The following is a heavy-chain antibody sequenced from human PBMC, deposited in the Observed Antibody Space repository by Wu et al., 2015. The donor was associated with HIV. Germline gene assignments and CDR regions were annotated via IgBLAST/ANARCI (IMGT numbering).Heavy chain of an antibody. CDR1: GYSFTGFY. CDR2: INPKTGGA. V-gene: IGHV1-2*02. CDR3: ARGGELRPFDY. D-gene: IGHD1-26*01. Sequence: QVQLVQSGAEVRKPGVSVKVSCKASGYSFTGFYIHWVRQAPGQGLEWMGWINPKTGGANYAQKFQGRVTMTTDTSTSTAYMELRSLRSDDTAVYYCARGGELRPFDYWGQGTLVTVSS. J-gene: IGHJ4*02.